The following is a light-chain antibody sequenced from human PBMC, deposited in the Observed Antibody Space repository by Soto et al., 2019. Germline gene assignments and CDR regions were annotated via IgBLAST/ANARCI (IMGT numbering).Light chain of an antibody. CDR3: QRYNSAPPT. CDR1: QGISKY. J-gene: IGKJ1*01. Sequence: DIQMTQSPSSLSASVGDRVTITCRARQGISKYVAWYQQKPGKVPKLLIYAASTLQSGVPSRFSGSGSGTDFTFNISSLQPEDVATYYGQRYNSAPPTFGQGTKVEIK. V-gene: IGKV1-27*01. CDR2: AAS.